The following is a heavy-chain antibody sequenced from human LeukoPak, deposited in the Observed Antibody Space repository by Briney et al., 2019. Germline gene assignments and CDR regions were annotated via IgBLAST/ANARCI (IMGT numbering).Heavy chain of an antibody. CDR3: ARDPQLGPFDY. CDR1: GGSNSSYY. CDR2: IYTSGRT. V-gene: IGHV4-4*07. D-gene: IGHD6-6*01. J-gene: IGHJ4*02. Sequence: SETLSLTCTVTGGSNSSYYWSWLGQPAAKGLEWIGRIYTSGRTNYNPSLKSRVTMSVDTSKKQFSLKLSSVTAADTAVYYCARDPQLGPFDYWGQGTLVTVSS.